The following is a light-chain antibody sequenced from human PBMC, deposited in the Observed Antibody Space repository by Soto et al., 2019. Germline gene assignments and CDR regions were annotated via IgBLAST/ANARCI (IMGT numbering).Light chain of an antibody. CDR3: QQYGSSPPT. CDR2: GAS. J-gene: IGKJ2*01. CDR1: QSVRSSY. V-gene: IGKV3-20*01. Sequence: EIVLTQSPGTLSLSPGERATLSCRASQSVRSSYLAWYQQKPGQAPRLLIYGASSRATGIPDRFSGSGSGTDFTLTISRLEPEDFAVYYCQQYGSSPPTFGQGTTLEIK.